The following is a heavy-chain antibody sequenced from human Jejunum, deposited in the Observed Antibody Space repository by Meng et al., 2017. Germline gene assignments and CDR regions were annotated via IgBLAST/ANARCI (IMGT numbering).Heavy chain of an antibody. CDR3: ARDVSAVAGFYLDY. J-gene: IGHJ4*02. V-gene: IGHV3-9*01. CDR2: ISWNGDTM. D-gene: IGHD6-19*01. CDR1: GFTFEDHA. Sequence: SLKISCAASGFTFEDHAIHWVRQAPGQGLEWVAGISWNGDTMAYADSVKGRFTISRDNAKKSLFLKMNSLRKEDTALYFCARDVSAVAGFYLDYWGQGALVTVSS.